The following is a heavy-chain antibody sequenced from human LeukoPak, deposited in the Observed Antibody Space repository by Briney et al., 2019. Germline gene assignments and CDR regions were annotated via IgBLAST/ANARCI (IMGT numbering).Heavy chain of an antibody. CDR2: INTNTGNP. J-gene: IGHJ4*02. CDR3: ARVGYCSGGSCLYYFDY. Sequence: ASVKVSCKASGYSFTSYIMNWVRQAPGQGLEWMGWINTNTGNPTYAQGFIGRFVFSLDTSVSTAYLQISSLKAEDTAVYYCARVGYCSGGSCLYYFDYWGQGTLVTVSS. CDR1: GYSFTSYI. V-gene: IGHV7-4-1*02. D-gene: IGHD2-15*01.